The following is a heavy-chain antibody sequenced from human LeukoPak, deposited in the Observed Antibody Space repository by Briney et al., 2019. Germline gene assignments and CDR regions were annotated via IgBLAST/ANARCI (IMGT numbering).Heavy chain of an antibody. V-gene: IGHV3-21*01. J-gene: IGHJ4*02. CDR3: AREGVFCSSTSCYSPHR. CDR2: MSSSSSYI. D-gene: IGHD2-2*01. Sequence: GGSLRLSCAASGFTFSSYSMNWVRQAPGKGLEWVSSMSSSSSYIYYADSVKGRFTISRDNAKNSLYLQMNSLRAEDTAVYYCAREGVFCSSTSCYSPHRRGQGTLVTVSS. CDR1: GFTFSSYS.